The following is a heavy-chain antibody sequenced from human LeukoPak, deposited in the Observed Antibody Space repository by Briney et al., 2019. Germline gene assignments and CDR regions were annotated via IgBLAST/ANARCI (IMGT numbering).Heavy chain of an antibody. CDR3: TTAIVATTFDY. D-gene: IGHD5-12*01. CDR2: IKSKTDGGTT. V-gene: IGHV3-15*01. Sequence: GGSLRLSCAASGFTFSNAWMSWVSQAPGKGLEWVGRIKSKTDGGTTDYAAPVKGRFTISRDDSKNTLYLQMNSLKTEDTAVYYCTTAIVATTFDYWGQGTLVTVSS. CDR1: GFTFSNAW. J-gene: IGHJ4*02.